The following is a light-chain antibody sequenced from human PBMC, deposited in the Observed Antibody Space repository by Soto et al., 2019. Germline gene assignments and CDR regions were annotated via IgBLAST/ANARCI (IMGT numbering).Light chain of an antibody. Sequence: DIQMTQSPSTLSVFVGDRVTITCRASQSIGSWLAWYQQKPGKAPKLLIYKASSLESGVPSRFSGSGSGTEFTPPNNSPQPDDFATYYCQKLKSYATFGQGTKLEIK. CDR3: QKLKSYAT. CDR1: QSIGSW. J-gene: IGKJ2*01. V-gene: IGKV1-5*03. CDR2: KAS.